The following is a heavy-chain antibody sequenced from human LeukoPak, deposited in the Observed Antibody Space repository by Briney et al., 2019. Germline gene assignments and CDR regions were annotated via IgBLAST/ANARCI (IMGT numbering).Heavy chain of an antibody. CDR3: SRGLPGGLDP. Sequence: GGSLRLSCAASGFTFSTYDMHWVRQATGKGLEWVSSTGTSGDTYYLGSVKGRFTISRENAKSSLYLQMNSLRAGDTAVYYCSRGLPGGLDPWGQGTLVTVSS. CDR1: GFTFSTYD. D-gene: IGHD4-11*01. CDR2: TGTSGDT. V-gene: IGHV3-13*04. J-gene: IGHJ5*02.